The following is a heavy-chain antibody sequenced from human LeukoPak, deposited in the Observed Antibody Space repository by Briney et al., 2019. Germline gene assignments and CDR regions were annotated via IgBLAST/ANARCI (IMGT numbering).Heavy chain of an antibody. Sequence: GGSLRLSCVASGFTFSSYSLNWVRQAPGKGLEWVSYISSSSGTTYYADSVKGRFTISRDNAKNSLHLQMDSLRVEDTAVYYCARNQEIDYYDSSGFYWGVEYWGQGTLVTVSS. J-gene: IGHJ4*02. CDR2: ISSSSGTT. V-gene: IGHV3-48*01. D-gene: IGHD3-22*01. CDR3: ARNQEIDYYDSSGFYWGVEY. CDR1: GFTFSSYS.